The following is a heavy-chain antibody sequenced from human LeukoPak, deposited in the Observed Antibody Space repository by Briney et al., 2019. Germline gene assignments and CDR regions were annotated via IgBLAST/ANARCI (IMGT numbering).Heavy chain of an antibody. CDR1: GFTFSSYA. J-gene: IGHJ4*02. CDR3: AEGVWRGYPYYTNC. V-gene: IGHV3-23*01. Sequence: GGSLRLSCAASGFTFSSYAMSWVRQAPGQGLEWVSAISGSGGNTYYADNLKGRVTITRDNSKNTPYLQMNSLRAEDTAVYYCAEGVWRGYPYYTNCCGQGSSVT. D-gene: IGHD3-3*01. CDR2: ISGSGGNT.